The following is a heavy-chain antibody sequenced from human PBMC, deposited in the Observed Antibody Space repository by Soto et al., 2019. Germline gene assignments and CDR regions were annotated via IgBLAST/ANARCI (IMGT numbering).Heavy chain of an antibody. V-gene: IGHV3-23*01. D-gene: IGHD3-3*01. CDR3: AKVVGRFLEWLSFDY. Sequence: GGSLRLSCAASGFTFSSYAMSWVRQAPGKGLEWVSAISGSGGSTYYADSVKGRFTISRDNSKNTLYLQMNSLRAEDTAVYYCAKVVGRFLEWLSFDYWGQGTLVTVSS. CDR1: GFTFSSYA. J-gene: IGHJ4*02. CDR2: ISGSGGST.